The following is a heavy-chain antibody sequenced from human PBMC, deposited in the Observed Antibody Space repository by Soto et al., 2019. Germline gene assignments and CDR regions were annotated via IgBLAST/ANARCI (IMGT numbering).Heavy chain of an antibody. CDR3: SGGPGWNYFDY. CDR1: GGSISSGGYY. V-gene: IGHV4-31*03. J-gene: IGHJ4*02. Sequence: QVQLQESGPGLVKPSQTLSLTCTVSGGSISSGGYYWSWIRQHPGKGLEWIGYIYYSGSTYYNPSLKSRVTISGDTAKNPFSLKLSSVTAADTAVDYWSGGPGWNYFDYWGQGTLVTVSS. D-gene: IGHD3-10*01. CDR2: IYYSGST.